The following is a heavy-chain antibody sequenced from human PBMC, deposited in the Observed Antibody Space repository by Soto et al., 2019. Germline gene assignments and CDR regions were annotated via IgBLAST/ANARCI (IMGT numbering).Heavy chain of an antibody. CDR2: TYYRSKWYN. CDR1: GDSVSSNSAA. D-gene: IGHD6-19*01. J-gene: IGHJ6*02. V-gene: IGHV6-1*01. CDR3: ARWSGVPSLIAVAGTGYYYGMDV. Sequence: SQTLSLTCAISGDSVSSNSAAWNWIRQSPSRGLEWLGRTYYRSKWYNDYVVSVKSRITINPDTSKNQFSRQLNSVTPEDTAVYYCARWSGVPSLIAVAGTGYYYGMDVWGQGTTVTVSS.